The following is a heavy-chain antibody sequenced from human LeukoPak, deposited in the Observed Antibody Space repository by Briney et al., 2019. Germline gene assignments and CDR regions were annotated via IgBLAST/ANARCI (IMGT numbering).Heavy chain of an antibody. J-gene: IGHJ4*02. V-gene: IGHV3-30-3*01. CDR2: ISYDGSNK. Sequence: GGSLRLSCAASGFTFSSYAMLWVRQAPGKGLEWVAVISYDGSNKYYADSVKGRFTISRDNSKNTLYLQMNSLRPEDTAVYYCARGPSRLAGDYFDSRGQGTLVTVSS. D-gene: IGHD3-16*01. CDR1: GFTFSSYA. CDR3: ARGPSRLAGDYFDS.